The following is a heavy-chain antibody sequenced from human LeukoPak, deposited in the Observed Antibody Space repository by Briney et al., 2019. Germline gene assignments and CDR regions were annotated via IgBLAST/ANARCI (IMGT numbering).Heavy chain of an antibody. CDR3: ATGLHGDYTLDWYFDL. V-gene: IGHV1-24*01. CDR1: GYTLTELS. Sequence: ASVKVSCKVSGYTLTELSMHWVRQAPGKGLEWMGGFDPEDGETIYAQKFQGRVTMTEDTSTGTAYMELSSLRSEDTAVYYCATGLHGDYTLDWYFDLWGRGTLVTVSS. J-gene: IGHJ2*01. D-gene: IGHD4-17*01. CDR2: FDPEDGET.